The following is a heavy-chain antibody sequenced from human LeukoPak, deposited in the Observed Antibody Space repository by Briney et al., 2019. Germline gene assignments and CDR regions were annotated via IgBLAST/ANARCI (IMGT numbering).Heavy chain of an antibody. CDR1: GGTFSSYA. Sequence: WASVKASCKASGGTFSSYAISWVRQAPGQGLEWMGRIIPIFGIANYAQKFQGRVTITADKSTSTAYMELSSLRSEDTAVYYCAPYYYGSGSYYQPVDYWGQGTLVTVSS. CDR3: APYYYGSGSYYQPVDY. V-gene: IGHV1-69*04. CDR2: IIPIFGIA. D-gene: IGHD3-10*01. J-gene: IGHJ4*02.